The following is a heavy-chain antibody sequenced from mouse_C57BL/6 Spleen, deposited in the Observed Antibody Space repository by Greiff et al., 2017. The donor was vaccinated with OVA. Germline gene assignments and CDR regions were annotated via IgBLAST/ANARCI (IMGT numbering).Heavy chain of an antibody. CDR1: GYTFTDYY. D-gene: IGHD2-4*01. CDR3: ARDYGRGYFDV. CDR2: IFPGSGST. J-gene: IGHJ1*03. Sequence: QVQLKESGPELVKPGASVKISCKASGYTFTDYYINWVKQRPGQGLEWIGWIFPGSGSTYYNEKFKGKATLTVDKSSSTAYMVLSSLTSEDSAVYFCARDYGRGYFDVWGTGTTVTVSS. V-gene: IGHV1-75*01.